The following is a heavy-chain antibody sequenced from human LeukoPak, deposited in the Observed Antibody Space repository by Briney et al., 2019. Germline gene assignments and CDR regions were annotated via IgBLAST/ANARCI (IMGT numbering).Heavy chain of an antibody. CDR2: IHMTGDT. CDR3: VRGRGYYDGRGYIKNVPFDI. V-gene: IGHV3-13*01. Sequence: GGSLRLSCIASGFSFSSYDMHWVRQATGKGLECVSGIHMTGDTYYADSVKGRFTISRENAKISLYLQMNSLRAGDTAVYYYVRGRGYYDGRGYIKNVPFDIWGQGTTVTVSS. CDR1: GFSFSSYD. J-gene: IGHJ3*02. D-gene: IGHD3-22*01.